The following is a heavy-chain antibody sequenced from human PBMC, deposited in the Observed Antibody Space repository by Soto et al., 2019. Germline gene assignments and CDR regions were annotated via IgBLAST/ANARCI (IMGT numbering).Heavy chain of an antibody. CDR3: AHRVRGCFDY. CDR1: GFSLSISGVG. Sequence: QITLKESGPTLVKPAQTLTLTCTFSGFSLSISGVGVGWIRQPPGKALELLAVIYWDDDKRYSPSLESRLTVTKDTSKNQVVLTMTNMDPVDTATYYCAHRVRGCFDYWGPGTLVTVSS. CDR2: IYWDDDK. J-gene: IGHJ4*02. D-gene: IGHD3-10*01. V-gene: IGHV2-5*02.